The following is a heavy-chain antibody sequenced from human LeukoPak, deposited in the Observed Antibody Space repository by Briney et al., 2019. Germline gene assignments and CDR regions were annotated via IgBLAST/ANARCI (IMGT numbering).Heavy chain of an antibody. CDR2: IYYSGST. D-gene: IGHD4-17*01. J-gene: IGHJ4*01. CDR3: ARRRAGDYSFFDY. V-gene: IGHV4-39*01. Sequence: PSGTLSLTCTVSGGSISSGSYYWGWIRQPPGKGLEWIGSIYYSGSTDYNPSLKSRVTISVDTSKNQFSLKVNSVTAADTAVYYCARRRAGDYSFFDYWGQGTLVTVST. CDR1: GGSISSGSYY.